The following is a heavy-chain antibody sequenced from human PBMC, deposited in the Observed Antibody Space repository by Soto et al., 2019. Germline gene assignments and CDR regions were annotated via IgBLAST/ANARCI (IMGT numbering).Heavy chain of an antibody. CDR1: GGSITSNSYF. CDR2: IYYSGST. CDR3: ARNFSVDHFDY. J-gene: IGHJ4*02. D-gene: IGHD3-9*01. V-gene: IGHV4-39*01. Sequence: PSETLSLTCTVSGGSITSNSYFWAWIRQPPGKGLEWIGSIYYSGSTYHNPSLKSRVTISVDRSNNQFSLKLTSVTAADTAVYYCARNFSVDHFDYWGQGALVTVSS.